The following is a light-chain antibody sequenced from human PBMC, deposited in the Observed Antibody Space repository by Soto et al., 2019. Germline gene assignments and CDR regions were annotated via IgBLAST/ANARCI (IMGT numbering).Light chain of an antibody. V-gene: IGKV3-20*01. Sequence: EKVMTQSPATLSVSPGERATLSCRASQSVSSNLAWYQQKPGQAPRLLIYGASSRATGIPDRFSGSGSGTDFTLTISRLEPEDFAVYYCQQYGSSPYTFGQGTKVDIK. CDR1: QSVSSN. CDR2: GAS. CDR3: QQYGSSPYT. J-gene: IGKJ2*01.